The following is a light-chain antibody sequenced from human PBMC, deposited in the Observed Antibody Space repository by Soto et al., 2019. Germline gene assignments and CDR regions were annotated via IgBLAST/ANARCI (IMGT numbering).Light chain of an antibody. CDR3: SSYTGSSTHV. CDR2: DVS. Sequence: QSALTQPASVSGSPGQSITISCTGTSSDDGGYNYVSWYQQHPGKAPKLMIYDVSNRPSGVSNRFSGSKSGNTASLTISGLQAEDEADYYCSSYTGSSTHVFGTGTKVTVL. V-gene: IGLV2-14*01. J-gene: IGLJ1*01. CDR1: SSDDGGYNY.